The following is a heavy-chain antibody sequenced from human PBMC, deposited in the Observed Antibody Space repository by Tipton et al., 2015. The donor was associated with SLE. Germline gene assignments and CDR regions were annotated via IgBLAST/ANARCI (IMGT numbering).Heavy chain of an antibody. Sequence: TLSLTCTVSGGSISSGGYYWSWIRPHPGKGLEWIGYIYYSGSTYYNPSLKSRVTISVDTSKNQFSLKLSSVTAADTAVYYCASPGSSAPGPYFQHWGQGTLFTVSS. D-gene: IGHD6-25*01. CDR3: ASPGSSAPGPYFQH. CDR1: GGSISSGGYY. J-gene: IGHJ1*01. CDR2: IYYSGST. V-gene: IGHV4-31*03.